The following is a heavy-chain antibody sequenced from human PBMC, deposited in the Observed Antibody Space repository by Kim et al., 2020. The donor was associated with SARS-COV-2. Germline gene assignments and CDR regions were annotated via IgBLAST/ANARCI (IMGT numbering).Heavy chain of an antibody. CDR1: GFTFSSYA. Sequence: GGSLRLSCSASGFTFSSYAIHWVRQAPGKGLEYVSAISSNGGRTYYGHSVKGRFTISRDNSKNTVHLQMSSLRSEDTAVYYCVGEATTGLDYWGQGTLVT. CDR2: ISSNGGRT. J-gene: IGHJ4*02. V-gene: IGHV3-64D*06. CDR3: VGEATTGLDY. D-gene: IGHD1-1*01.